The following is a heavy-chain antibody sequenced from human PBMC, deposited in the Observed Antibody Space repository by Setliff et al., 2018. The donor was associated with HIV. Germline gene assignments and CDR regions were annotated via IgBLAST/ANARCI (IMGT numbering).Heavy chain of an antibody. CDR2: LSQDGSDE. J-gene: IGHJ4*02. CDR3: VGPDYEDPQGGQ. V-gene: IGHV3-30*04. CDR1: GFTFSNYH. D-gene: IGHD3-22*01. Sequence: PGGSLRLSCAVSGFTFSNYHMHWVRQAPGKGLEWVAALSQDGSDEYYADSVKGRFTISRDNSKNTLYLQMNSLRAEDTAVYYCVGPDYEDPQGGQWGQGTLVTVS.